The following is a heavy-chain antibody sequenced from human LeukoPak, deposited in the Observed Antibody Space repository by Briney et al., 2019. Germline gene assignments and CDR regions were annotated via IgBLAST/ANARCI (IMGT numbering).Heavy chain of an antibody. V-gene: IGHV4-31*03. CDR2: IYYSGST. Sequence: SETLSLTCTVSGGTISSGGYYWRWIRQHPGKGLEWIGYIYYSGSTYYNPSLKSRVTISVNTSKNQFSLKLSSVTAADTAVYYCASLDVYCSSTSCGDYWGQGTLVTVSS. J-gene: IGHJ4*02. D-gene: IGHD2-2*01. CDR1: GGTISSGGYY. CDR3: ASLDVYCSSTSCGDY.